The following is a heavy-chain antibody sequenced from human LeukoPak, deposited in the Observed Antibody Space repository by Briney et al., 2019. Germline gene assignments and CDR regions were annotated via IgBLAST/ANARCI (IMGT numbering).Heavy chain of an antibody. J-gene: IGHJ5*02. D-gene: IGHD3-9*01. CDR3: ASTQYDILGWFDP. CDR2: IYYSGST. CDR1: GGSISSYY. V-gene: IGHV4-59*01. Sequence: SETLSLTCTVSGGSISSYYWSWVRQPPGKGLEWIGYIYYSGSTNYNPSLKSRVTISVDTSKNQFSLKLSSVTAADTAVYYCASTQYDILGWFDPWGQGTLVTVSS.